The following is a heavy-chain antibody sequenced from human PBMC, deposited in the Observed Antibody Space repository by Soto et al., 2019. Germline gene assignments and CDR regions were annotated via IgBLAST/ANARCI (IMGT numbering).Heavy chain of an antibody. Sequence: ASVKVSCKASGYTFTSYGISWVRQAPGQGLEWMGWISAYNGNTNYAQKLQGRVTMTTDTSTGTAYMELRSLRPDDTAVYYCARDGAWSIAAAGPRGTYYYGMDVWGQGTTVTVSS. CDR2: ISAYNGNT. CDR1: GYTFTSYG. CDR3: ARDGAWSIAAAGPRGTYYYGMDV. D-gene: IGHD6-13*01. J-gene: IGHJ6*02. V-gene: IGHV1-18*01.